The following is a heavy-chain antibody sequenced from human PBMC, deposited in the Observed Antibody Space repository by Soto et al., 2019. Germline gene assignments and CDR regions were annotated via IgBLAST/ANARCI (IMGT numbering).Heavy chain of an antibody. CDR1: GVTFSNYG. Sequence: GGSLRLSCAASGVTFSNYGMHWVRQAPGKGLEWVAAISYDGSTKYYADSVKGRFAIFRDNSKNTLYLQMNSLRAEDTAVYYCARSLWKQLDPDDAFDIWGQGTMVTVSS. CDR3: ARSLWKQLDPDDAFDI. J-gene: IGHJ3*02. D-gene: IGHD6-13*01. V-gene: IGHV3-30*03. CDR2: ISYDGSTK.